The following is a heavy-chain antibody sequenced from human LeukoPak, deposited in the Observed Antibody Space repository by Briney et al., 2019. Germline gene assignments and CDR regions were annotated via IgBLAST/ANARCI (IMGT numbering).Heavy chain of an antibody. CDR2: IYPGGSDT. CDR1: GYSFTSYW. J-gene: IGHJ5*02. D-gene: IGHD4-17*01. Sequence: GESLKISCKGSGYSFTSYWIGWVRQMPGKGLEWMGIIYPGGSDTRYSPSFQGQVTISADKSIGTAYLQWSSLKASDTAMYYCARREASTTVTTSAKWFDPWGQGTLVTVSS. CDR3: ARREASTTVTTSAKWFDP. V-gene: IGHV5-51*01.